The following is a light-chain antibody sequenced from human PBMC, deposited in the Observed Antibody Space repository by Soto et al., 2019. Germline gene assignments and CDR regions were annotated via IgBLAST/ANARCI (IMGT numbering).Light chain of an antibody. J-gene: IGLJ1*01. CDR3: SSYTNSNILHYV. Sequence: QSVLPQPASVSGSPGQSVTISCTGTSSDIGTYNFVSWYQQLPGKAPKLIIYEVSNRPSGVSNRFSGSKSGNTASLTISGLQAEDEGDYYCSSYTNSNILHYVFGTGTKVTV. CDR2: EVS. CDR1: SSDIGTYNF. V-gene: IGLV2-14*01.